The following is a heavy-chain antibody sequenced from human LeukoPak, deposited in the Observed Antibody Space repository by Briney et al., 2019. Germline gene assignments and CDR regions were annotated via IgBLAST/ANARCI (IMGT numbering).Heavy chain of an antibody. V-gene: IGHV4-39*01. CDR3: ARHSSEWEYHFDY. J-gene: IGHJ4*02. CDR2: IYYSGST. D-gene: IGHD1-26*01. Sequence: SSETLSLTCTVSGGSISSSSYYWGWIRQPPGKGLEWIGSIYYSGSTYYNPSLKSRVTISVDTSKNQFSLKLSSVTAADTAVYYCARHSSEWEYHFDYWGQGTLVTVSS. CDR1: GGSISSSSYY.